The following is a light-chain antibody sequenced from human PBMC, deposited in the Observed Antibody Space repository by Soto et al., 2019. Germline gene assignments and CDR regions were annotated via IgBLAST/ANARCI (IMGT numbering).Light chain of an antibody. CDR3: CSYAGSATYV. CDR2: EGT. Sequence: QSALTQPASVSGSPGQSLTISCTGTTTDVGSYNLVSWYQHHPGKAPKLIIYEGTKRPSGVSYRFSGSKSGTSASLTISGLQAEDEADYFCCSYAGSATYVFRTGTKLTVL. CDR1: TTDVGSYNL. J-gene: IGLJ1*01. V-gene: IGLV2-23*01.